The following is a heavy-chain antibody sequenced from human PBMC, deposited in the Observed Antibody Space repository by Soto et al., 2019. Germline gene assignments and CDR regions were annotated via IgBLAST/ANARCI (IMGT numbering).Heavy chain of an antibody. CDR2: IYYSGST. CDR1: GGSISSGGYY. D-gene: IGHD4-17*01. CDR3: ARNSPYGGNPGYFQH. V-gene: IGHV4-31*03. Sequence: SETLSLTCTVSGGSISSGGYYWSWIRQHPGKGLEWIGYIYYSGSTYYNPSLKSRVTISVDTSKNQFSLKLSSVTAADTAVYYCARNSPYGGNPGYFQHWGQGTLVTVSS. J-gene: IGHJ1*01.